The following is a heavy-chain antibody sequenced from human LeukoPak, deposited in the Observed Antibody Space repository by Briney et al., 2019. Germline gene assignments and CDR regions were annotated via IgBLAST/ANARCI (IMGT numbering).Heavy chain of an antibody. J-gene: IGHJ4*02. CDR1: GLTFSNAW. CDR3: TTDRMYSPPDC. Sequence: PGGSLRLSCTASGLTFSNAWMTWVRQAPGKGLEWVGRIESNPDGGREDYAAPVKGRFTISRDDSKNTLYLEMNGLQTEDTGFYYCTTDRMYSPPDCWGQGTLVTVSS. D-gene: IGHD6-13*01. CDR2: IESNPDGGRE. V-gene: IGHV3-15*04.